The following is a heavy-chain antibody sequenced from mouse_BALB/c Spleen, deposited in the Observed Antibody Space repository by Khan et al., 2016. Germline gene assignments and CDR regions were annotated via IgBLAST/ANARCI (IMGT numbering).Heavy chain of an antibody. Sequence: QMQLKESGPGLVAPSQSLSITCTVSGFSLTSYDISWIRQPPGKGLEWLGGIWTGGGTNYNSAFMSRMIISKDNSKSQVFLKMNSLQTDDTAIYYCVREGYGTTYGAIDYWGQGTSVTVSS. V-gene: IGHV2-9-2*01. J-gene: IGHJ4*01. CDR3: VREGYGTTYGAIDY. CDR1: GFSLTSYD. D-gene: IGHD1-1*01. CDR2: IWTGGGT.